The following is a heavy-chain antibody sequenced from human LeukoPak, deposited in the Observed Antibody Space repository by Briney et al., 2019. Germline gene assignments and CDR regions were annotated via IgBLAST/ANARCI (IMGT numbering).Heavy chain of an antibody. V-gene: IGHV1-69*06. CDR3: ARFERYCSGGSCD. CDR1: GGTFSSYA. J-gene: IGHJ4*02. CDR2: IIPIFCTA. Sequence: ASVKVSCKASGGTFSSYAISWVRQAPGQGLEWMGGIIPIFCTANYAQKFQGRVTVTADKSTSSAYMELSSLRSEDTAVYSCARFERYCSGGSCDWGQGTLVTVSS. D-gene: IGHD2-15*01.